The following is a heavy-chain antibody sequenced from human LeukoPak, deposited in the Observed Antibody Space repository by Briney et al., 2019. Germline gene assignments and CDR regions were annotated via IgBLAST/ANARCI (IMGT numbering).Heavy chain of an antibody. CDR3: ASITYYDFWSGYYTGILSPTYYYYYYGMDV. Sequence: ASVKVSCKASGYTFTSYDINWVRQATGQGLEWMGWMNPNSGNTGYAQKFQGRVTMTRNTSISTAYMELSSLRSEDTAVYYCASITYYDFWSGYYTGILSPTYYYYYYGMDVWGQGTTVTVSS. CDR2: MNPNSGNT. D-gene: IGHD3-3*01. J-gene: IGHJ6*02. CDR1: GYTFTSYD. V-gene: IGHV1-8*01.